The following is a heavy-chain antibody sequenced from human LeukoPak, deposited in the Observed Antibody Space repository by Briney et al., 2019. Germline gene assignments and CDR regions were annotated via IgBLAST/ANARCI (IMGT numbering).Heavy chain of an antibody. CDR1: GFTFSTYG. CDR2: ISYDGSNK. CDR3: ARVRVPASVLFFGVAYDAFDI. V-gene: IGHV3-30*03. J-gene: IGHJ3*02. Sequence: GGSLRLSCAASGFTFSTYGMHWVRQAPGKGLEWVAVISYDGSNKYYADSVKGRFTISRDNSKNTLYLQMNSLRAEDTAVYYCARVRVPASVLFFGVAYDAFDIWGQGTMVTVSS. D-gene: IGHD3-3*01.